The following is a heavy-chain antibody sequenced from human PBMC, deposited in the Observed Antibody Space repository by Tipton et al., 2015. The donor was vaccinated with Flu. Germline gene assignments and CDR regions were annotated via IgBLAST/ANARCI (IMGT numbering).Heavy chain of an antibody. V-gene: IGHV3-20*04. Sequence: SLRLSCTASGFTFDDYGMTWVRQAPGKGLEWVSDIKWNGGSTGYADSVKGRFTISRDNAKNFLYLQMSSLRAEDTALYYCARGRGCYPLYYFDYWGQGTLVTVSS. J-gene: IGHJ4*02. CDR2: IKWNGGST. CDR3: ARGRGCYPLYYFDY. CDR1: GFTFDDYG. D-gene: IGHD2-21*01.